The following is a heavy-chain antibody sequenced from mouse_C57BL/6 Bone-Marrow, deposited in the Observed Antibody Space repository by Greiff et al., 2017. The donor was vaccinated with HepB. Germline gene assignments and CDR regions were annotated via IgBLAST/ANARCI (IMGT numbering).Heavy chain of an antibody. CDR1: GFSLTSYG. Sequence: QVQLQQSGPGLVQPSQSLSITCTVSGFSLTSYGVHWVRQSPGKGLEWLGVIWRGGSTDYNAAFMSRLSITKDNSKSQVFFKMNSLQADDTAIYYCAKKIYYCGSSYAMDYWGQGTSVTVSS. CDR3: AKKIYYCGSSYAMDY. CDR2: IWRGGST. J-gene: IGHJ4*01. V-gene: IGHV2-5*01. D-gene: IGHD1-1*01.